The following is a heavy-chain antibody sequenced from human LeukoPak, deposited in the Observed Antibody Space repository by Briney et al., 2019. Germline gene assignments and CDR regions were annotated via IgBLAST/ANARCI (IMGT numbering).Heavy chain of an antibody. Sequence: PGGSLRLSCAASGFTFNTYVMSWVRQTPGKGLQWVSSIKSGGGTDYADSVKGRFTISRDNSKNTLYLQMNNLRTEDTAVYYCARGGLSIMGYWGQGTLVTVSS. J-gene: IGHJ4*02. CDR3: ARGGLSIMGY. CDR2: IKSGGGT. D-gene: IGHD2/OR15-2a*01. V-gene: IGHV3-23*01. CDR1: GFTFNTYV.